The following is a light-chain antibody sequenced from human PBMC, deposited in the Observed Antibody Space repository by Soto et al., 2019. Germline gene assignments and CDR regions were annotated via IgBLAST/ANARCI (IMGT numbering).Light chain of an antibody. CDR2: DVS. J-gene: IGLJ2*01. CDR1: SSDVGGYNF. V-gene: IGLV2-11*01. Sequence: QSALTQPRSVSGSPGQSVTIYCTGTSSDVGGYNFVSWYQQHPGKAPTLMTFDVSKRPSGVPDRFSGSKSGNTASLTISGLQAEDEADYYCCSYAGSYTWVFGGGTKLTVL. CDR3: CSYAGSYTWV.